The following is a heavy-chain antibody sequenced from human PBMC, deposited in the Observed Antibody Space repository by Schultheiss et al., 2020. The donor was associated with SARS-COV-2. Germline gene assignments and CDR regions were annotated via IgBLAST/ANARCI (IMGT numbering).Heavy chain of an antibody. Sequence: SETLSLTCTLFGGSISSSSYYWGWIRQHPGKGLEWIGSINYSGSTYYNPSLKSRVTISVDTSKNQFSLKLSSVTAADTAVYYCARFRGYCSSTSCHLWFDPWGQGTLVTVSS. J-gene: IGHJ5*02. CDR2: INYSGST. CDR3: ARFRGYCSSTSCHLWFDP. V-gene: IGHV4-39*01. CDR1: GGSISSSSYY. D-gene: IGHD2-2*01.